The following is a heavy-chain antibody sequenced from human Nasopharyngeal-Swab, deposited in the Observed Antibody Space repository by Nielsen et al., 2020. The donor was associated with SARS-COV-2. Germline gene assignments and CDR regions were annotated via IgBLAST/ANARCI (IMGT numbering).Heavy chain of an antibody. CDR2: MTPNNGAT. V-gene: IGHV1-8*01. CDR1: GYTFTTYD. CDR3: TRGVPDFGY. J-gene: IGHJ4*02. Sequence: AAVKVSCKACGYTFTTYDNNWLRQATGQGLEWMGWMTPNNGATGYAQKFQGRVTLTWDTSISTAYMELSSLRSEDRAVYYCTRGVPDFGYWGQGTLVTVSS.